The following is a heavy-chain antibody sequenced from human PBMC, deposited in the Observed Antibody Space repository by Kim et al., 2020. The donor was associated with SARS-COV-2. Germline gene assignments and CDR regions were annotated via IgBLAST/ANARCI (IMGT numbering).Heavy chain of an antibody. V-gene: IGHV4-59*08. CDR1: GDSISKYY. D-gene: IGHD3-22*01. CDR3: ARPHFYDSSGVWTNYWHFDV. J-gene: IGHJ2*01. Sequence: SETLSLTCSVSGDSISKYYWSWIRHSPVKGLELIGYVDYSCGTNYNPSPKIRVTMSLDTSRNQVSLKLSSVTAADTAMDYCARPHFYDSSGVWTNYWHFDVWGRGPLVTVSS. CDR2: VDYSCGT.